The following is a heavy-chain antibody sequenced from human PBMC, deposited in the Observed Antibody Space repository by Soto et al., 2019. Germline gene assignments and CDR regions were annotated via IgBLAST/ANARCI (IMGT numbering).Heavy chain of an antibody. Sequence: EVQLVESGGGLVKPGGSLRLSCAASGFTFSSYSMNWVRQAPGKGLEWVSSISSSSSYIYYADSVKGRFTISRDNAKNSLYLQMNSLRAEDTAVYYCARESQLLYRSLAYWGQGTLVTVSS. J-gene: IGHJ4*02. V-gene: IGHV3-21*01. CDR3: ARESQLLYRSLAY. CDR2: ISSSSSYI. CDR1: GFTFSSYS. D-gene: IGHD2-2*01.